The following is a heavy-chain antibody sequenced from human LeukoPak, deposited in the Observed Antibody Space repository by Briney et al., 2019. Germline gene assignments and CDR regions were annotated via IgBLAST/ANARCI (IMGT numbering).Heavy chain of an antibody. V-gene: IGHV4-34*01. CDR1: GGSFSGYY. CDR3: AGTPRRDGYNLFDY. CDR2: INHRGST. Sequence: KPSETLSLTCAVYGGSFSGYYWSWIRRPPGKGLEWIGEINHRGSTNYNPSLKSRVTISVDTSKNQFSLKLSSVTAADTAVYYCAGTPRRDGYNLFDYWGQGTLVTVSS. D-gene: IGHD5-24*01. J-gene: IGHJ4*02.